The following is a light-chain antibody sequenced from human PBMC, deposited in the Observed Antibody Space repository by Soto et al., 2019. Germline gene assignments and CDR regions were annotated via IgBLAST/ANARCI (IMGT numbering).Light chain of an antibody. J-gene: IGKJ3*01. V-gene: IGKV1-5*03. CDR3: QQHADYPLS. Sequence: DIQMTQSPSTLSASVGDRVTITCRASQNINNWLAWSQQKPGKAPKVLIYGASTLESGVPSRFGGSGSGTEFTLTIDGLQPDDVATYYCQQHADYPLSFGPGTKVDV. CDR2: GAS. CDR1: QNINNW.